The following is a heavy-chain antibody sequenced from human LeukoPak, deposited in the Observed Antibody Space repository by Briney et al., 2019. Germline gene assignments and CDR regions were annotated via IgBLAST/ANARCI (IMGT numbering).Heavy chain of an antibody. CDR3: ASIRVEMATSETQTIADY. Sequence: SETLSLTCTVSGGSISSSSYYWGWIRQPPGKGLEWIGSIYYSGSTYYNPSLKSRVTISVDTSKNQFSLKLSSVTAADTAVYYCASIRVEMATSETQTIADYWGQGTLVTVSS. J-gene: IGHJ4*02. V-gene: IGHV4-39*01. CDR1: GGSISSSSYY. CDR2: IYYSGST. D-gene: IGHD5-24*01.